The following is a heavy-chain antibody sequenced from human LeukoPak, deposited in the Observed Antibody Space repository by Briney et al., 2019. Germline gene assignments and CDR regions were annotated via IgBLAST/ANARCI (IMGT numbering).Heavy chain of an antibody. CDR3: AKDRIVGTTAVGYIDY. CDR1: GFTFSSYG. V-gene: IGHV3-30*02. Sequence: GGSLRLSCAASGFTFSSYGMHWVRQAPGKGLKWVAFIRYDGSNKYYADSVKGRFTISRDNSKNTLYLQMNSLRAEDTAVYYCAKDRIVGTTAVGYIDYWGQGTLVTVSS. CDR2: IRYDGSNK. J-gene: IGHJ4*02. D-gene: IGHD1-26*01.